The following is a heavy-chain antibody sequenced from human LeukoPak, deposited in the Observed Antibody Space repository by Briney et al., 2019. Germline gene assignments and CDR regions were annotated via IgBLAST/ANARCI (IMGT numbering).Heavy chain of an antibody. V-gene: IGHV3-53*01. CDR1: GLTVSSTY. D-gene: IGHD3-9*01. CDR3: ARGLYFDWLQAFDI. J-gene: IGHJ3*02. CDR2: IYSGGRT. Sequence: PGGSLRLACAAYGLTVSSTYMSWVRQATGKGLEWVSVIYSGGRTYYADSVKGRFNLSRDNPNNTLYLQMNSLRAECTAVYDCARGLYFDWLQAFDIWGQGTMVTVSS.